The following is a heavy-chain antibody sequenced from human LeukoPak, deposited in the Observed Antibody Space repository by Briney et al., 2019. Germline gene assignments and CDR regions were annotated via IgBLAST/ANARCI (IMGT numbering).Heavy chain of an antibody. D-gene: IGHD2-8*02. Sequence: ASVKVSCKASGYTFTSYYIDWVRQAPGQGLEWMGVINPSGGSTRYAQKFQGRVTMTRDTSTSTVYMELSSLRSEDTAVYYCARDHIPGGFPSNWFDPWGQGTLVTASS. CDR1: GYTFTSYY. CDR2: INPSGGST. V-gene: IGHV1-46*01. J-gene: IGHJ5*02. CDR3: ARDHIPGGFPSNWFDP.